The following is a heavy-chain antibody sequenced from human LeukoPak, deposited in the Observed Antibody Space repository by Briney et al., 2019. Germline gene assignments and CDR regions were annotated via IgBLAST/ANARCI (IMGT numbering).Heavy chain of an antibody. CDR3: ARDESSTVPWYFDL. D-gene: IGHD4-17*01. CDR1: GFTFSSYG. V-gene: IGHV3-30*02. Sequence: GGSLRLSCAASGFTFSSYGMHWVRQAPGKGLEWVAFIRYDGSTKYYADSVKGRFTISRDNSKNTLYLQMNSLRAEDTAVYYCARDESSTVPWYFDLRGRGTLVTVSS. CDR2: IRYDGSTK. J-gene: IGHJ2*01.